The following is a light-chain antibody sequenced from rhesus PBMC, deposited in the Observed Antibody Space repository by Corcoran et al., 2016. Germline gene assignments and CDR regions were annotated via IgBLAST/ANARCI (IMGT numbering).Light chain of an antibody. CDR1: ENVNNY. CDR2: QAS. J-gene: IGKJ4*01. Sequence: DIQMTQSPSSLSASVGDRVTITCRASENVNNYLNWYQQKPGKPPKLLIYQASTLQSGVPSRFSGSGSVTDYTFTISSLQPDDVAIYYCQHGYLTPLAFGGGTKVAIK. V-gene: IGKV1-74*01. CDR3: QHGYLTPLA.